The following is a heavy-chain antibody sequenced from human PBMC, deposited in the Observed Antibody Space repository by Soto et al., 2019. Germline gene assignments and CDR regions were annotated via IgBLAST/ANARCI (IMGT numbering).Heavy chain of an antibody. J-gene: IGHJ4*02. V-gene: IGHV1-18*01. CDR2: ISAYNGNT. Sequence: QVQLVQSGAEVKKPGASVQVSCKASGYTCTSYGISWVRQAPGQGLEWMGWISAYNGNTNYAQKLQGRVTMTTDTSTITAYMELRSLRSDDTAVYYWARDLLRGYCSGGSCPGSGHWGQGTLVTVSS. D-gene: IGHD2-15*01. CDR3: ARDLLRGYCSGGSCPGSGH. CDR1: GYTCTSYG.